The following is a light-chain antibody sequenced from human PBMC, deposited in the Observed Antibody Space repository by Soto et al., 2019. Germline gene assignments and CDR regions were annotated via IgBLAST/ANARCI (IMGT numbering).Light chain of an antibody. CDR1: SSDVGGYNY. CDR2: EVA. V-gene: IGLV2-14*01. CDR3: SSHTTSSTWA. Sequence: QSALTQPASVSGSPGQSITISCTGTSSDVGGYNYVSWYQQHPGKAPKLMIYEVANRPSGVPHRFSGSKSSNTASLTISGLQTEDEADYYCSSHTTSSTWAFGGGTQLTVL. J-gene: IGLJ3*02.